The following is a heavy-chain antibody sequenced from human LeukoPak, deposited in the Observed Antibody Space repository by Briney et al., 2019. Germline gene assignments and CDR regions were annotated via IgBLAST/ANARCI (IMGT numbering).Heavy chain of an antibody. V-gene: IGHV3-74*01. J-gene: IGHJ4*02. CDR2: IASDGSST. D-gene: IGHD4-23*01. CDR3: ARGRPHGNDY. CDR1: GFTFSSYW. Sequence: GGSLRLSCAASGFTFSSYWMNWVRQAPGKGLVWVSRIASDGSSTTYADSVKDRFSISRDNAKNTLYLQMNSLRVEDTAVYYCARGRPHGNDYWGQGTLVTVSS.